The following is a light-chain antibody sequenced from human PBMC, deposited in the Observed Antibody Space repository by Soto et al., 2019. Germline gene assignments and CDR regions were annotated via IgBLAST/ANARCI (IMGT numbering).Light chain of an antibody. V-gene: IGKV3-15*01. CDR1: QGVRGK. CDR2: DAS. CDR3: QQYSDWPPWT. J-gene: IGKJ1*01. Sequence: EIVMTQSPATLSVSPGERVTLSCRASQGVRGKLAWYQQKPGQSPRLLIYDASIRATGIPAKFSGSGSGTEFTLTISSLQSEDFALYYCQQYSDWPPWTFGQGTKVEMK.